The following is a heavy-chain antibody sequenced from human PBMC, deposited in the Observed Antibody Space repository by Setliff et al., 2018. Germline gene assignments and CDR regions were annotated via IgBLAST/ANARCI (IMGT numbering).Heavy chain of an antibody. Sequence: SVKVSCKASGGTFQNYGLTWVRQAPGQGLEWMGGIIPIFGTTNYAHSSKGRVTFTADDSTSTAYMDLSRLTSEDTAVYYCARVLGVDFQYYYLDIWGKGTTVTVS. CDR3: ARVLGVDFQYYYLDI. V-gene: IGHV1-69*13. CDR2: IIPIFGTT. J-gene: IGHJ6*03. D-gene: IGHD2-21*01. CDR1: GGTFQNYG.